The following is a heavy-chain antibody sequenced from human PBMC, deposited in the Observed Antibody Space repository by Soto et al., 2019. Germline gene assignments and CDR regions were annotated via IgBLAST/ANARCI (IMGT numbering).Heavy chain of an antibody. CDR3: ARGIGYNWHDSGMDV. V-gene: IGHV3-21*01. CDR2: ISSSSSYI. CDR1: GFTFSSYS. J-gene: IGHJ6*02. Sequence: EVQLVESGGGLVKPGGSLRLSCAASGFTFSSYSMNWVRQAPGKGLEWVSSISSSSSYIYSADSVKGRFTISRDNAKNSLYLQMNSLRAEDTAVYYCARGIGYNWHDSGMDVWGQGTTVTVSS. D-gene: IGHD1-20*01.